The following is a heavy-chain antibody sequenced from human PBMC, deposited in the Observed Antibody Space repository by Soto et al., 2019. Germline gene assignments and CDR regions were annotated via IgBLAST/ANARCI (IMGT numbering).Heavy chain of an antibody. V-gene: IGHV6-1*01. J-gene: IGHJ3*02. CDR2: TYYRSKWYN. Sequence: SQTLSLTCAISGGSVSSNSAAWNWIRQSPSRGLERLGRTYYRSKWYNDYAVSVKSRITINPDTSKNQFSLQLNSVTPEDTAVSYCARAADSVVVIDEGAFDIWGQGPMVTVSS. D-gene: IGHD3-22*01. CDR3: ARAADSVVVIDEGAFDI. CDR1: GGSVSSNSAA.